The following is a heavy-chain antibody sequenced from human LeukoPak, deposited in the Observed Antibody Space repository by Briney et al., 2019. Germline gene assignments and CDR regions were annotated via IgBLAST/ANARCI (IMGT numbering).Heavy chain of an antibody. CDR2: IKSETDGGTA. CDR3: TTVSSVAVDF. J-gene: IGHJ4*02. D-gene: IGHD3-22*01. CDR1: GFTFTNAW. V-gene: IGHV3-15*01. Sequence: GGSLRLSCAASGFTFTNAWVSWVRQAPGKGLEWVGRIKSETDGGTADYAAPVKGRFTISRDESENMLYLQMNSLKTEDTAVYYCTTVSSVAVDFWGQGTLVTVSS.